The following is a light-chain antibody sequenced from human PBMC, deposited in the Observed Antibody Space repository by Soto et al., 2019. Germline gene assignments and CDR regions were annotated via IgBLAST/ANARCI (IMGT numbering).Light chain of an antibody. CDR3: QQYDNLPYT. J-gene: IGKJ2*01. CDR2: DAS. CDR1: QDISNY. Sequence: DLQMTQSPSSLSASVGDRVTITCQASQDISNYLNWYQQKPGKAPKLLIYDASNLETGVPSRFSGIGSGTDFTFTISSLLPEDIATYYCQQYDNLPYTFGQGTKLEIK. V-gene: IGKV1-33*01.